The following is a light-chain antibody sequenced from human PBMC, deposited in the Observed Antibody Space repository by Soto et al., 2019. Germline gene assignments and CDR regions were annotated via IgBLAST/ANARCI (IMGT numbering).Light chain of an antibody. CDR2: DAS. V-gene: IGKV3-11*01. J-gene: IGKJ1*01. CDR1: QSVSSY. CDR3: QQYISYSWT. Sequence: VLTQSPATLSVSPGDRATLSCRASQSVSSYLAWYQQKPGQAPRLLIYDASNRATGIPDRFSGSGSGTDFTLTISRLEPEDFATYYCQQYISYSWTCGQGTKVDIK.